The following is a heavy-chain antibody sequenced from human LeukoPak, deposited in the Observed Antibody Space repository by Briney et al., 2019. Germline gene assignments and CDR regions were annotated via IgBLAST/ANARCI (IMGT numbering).Heavy chain of an antibody. J-gene: IGHJ5*02. CDR3: ARERRGYCSSTSCLNWFDP. CDR1: GFTFRSHG. CDR2: ISSSSSTI. D-gene: IGHD2-2*01. Sequence: GGSLRLSCAASGFTFRSHGMHWVRQAPGKGLEWVSYISSSSSTIYYADSVKGRFTISRDNAKNSLYLQMNSLRDEDAAVYYCARERRGYCSSTSCLNWFDPWGQGTLVTVSS. V-gene: IGHV3-48*02.